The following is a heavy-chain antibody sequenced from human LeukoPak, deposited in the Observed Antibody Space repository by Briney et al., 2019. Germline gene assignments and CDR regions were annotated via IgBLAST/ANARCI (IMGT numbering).Heavy chain of an antibody. CDR2: VIGRDGST. V-gene: IGHV3-23*01. D-gene: IGHD3-9*01. CDR3: AKTDSANFDWLLYFDY. J-gene: IGHJ4*02. Sequence: GGSLRLSCAASGFTLSKYSMNWVRQAPGRGLEWVSIVIGRDGSTHYADSVRGRFTISRDNSKNTLYLQMNSLRAEDTDVYYCAKTDSANFDWLLYFDYWGQGTLVTVSS. CDR1: GFTLSKYS.